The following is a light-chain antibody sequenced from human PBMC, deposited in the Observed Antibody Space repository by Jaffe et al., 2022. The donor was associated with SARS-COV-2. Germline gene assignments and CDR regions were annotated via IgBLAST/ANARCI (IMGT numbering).Light chain of an antibody. V-gene: IGLV2-23*01. CDR2: GGS. CDR1: NSDAGTYHL. J-gene: IGLJ1*01. Sequence: QSALTQPASVSGSPGQSITISCTGTNSDAGTYHLVSWYQQHPGKAPKLLIYGGSKRPSGVSTRFSGSKSDNTASLTISGLQAEDEADYYCCSYAGISVFGTVTQVTVL. CDR3: CSYAGISV.